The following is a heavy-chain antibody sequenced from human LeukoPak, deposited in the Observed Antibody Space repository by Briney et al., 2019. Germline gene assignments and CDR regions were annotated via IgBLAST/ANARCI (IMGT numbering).Heavy chain of an antibody. J-gene: IGHJ4*02. CDR1: GFTFSSYA. CDR2: VSGRGGST. CDR3: ARHWTGTKSFDY. V-gene: IGHV3-23*01. Sequence: GGSLRLSCAASGFTFSSYAMSWVRQAPGKGLEWVSGVSGRGGSTYYTDSVKGRFTISRDNSNNTVYLQMNSLRVEDTAVYYCARHWTGTKSFDYWGQGTLVTVSS. D-gene: IGHD1-14*01.